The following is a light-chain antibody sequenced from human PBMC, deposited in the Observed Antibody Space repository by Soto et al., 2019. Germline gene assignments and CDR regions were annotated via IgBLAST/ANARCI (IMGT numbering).Light chain of an antibody. CDR2: EAS. CDR3: QQYNDYSGT. J-gene: IGKJ1*01. Sequence: DIQMTQSPSSLSASVGDRVTITCRASQGIRHYLAWYQQKPGKVPKLLIYEASNLQSGVPSRFRGGGSGTEFTLTISSLQPDDFATYYCQQYNDYSGTFGQGTKVDIK. CDR1: QGIRHY. V-gene: IGKV1-27*01.